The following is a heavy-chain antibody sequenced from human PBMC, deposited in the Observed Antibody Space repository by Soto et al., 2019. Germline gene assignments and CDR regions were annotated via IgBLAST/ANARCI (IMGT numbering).Heavy chain of an antibody. CDR1: GFTFSSYG. CDR3: ARGGLGITMIVVVQNPDY. V-gene: IGHV3-33*01. J-gene: IGHJ4*02. CDR2: IWYDGSNK. Sequence: GGSLRLSCAASGFTFSSYGMHWVRQAPGKGLEWVAVIWYDGSNKYYADSVKGRFTISRGNSKNTLYLQMNSLRAEDTAVYYCARGGLGITMIVVVQNPDYWGQGTLVTVSS. D-gene: IGHD3-22*01.